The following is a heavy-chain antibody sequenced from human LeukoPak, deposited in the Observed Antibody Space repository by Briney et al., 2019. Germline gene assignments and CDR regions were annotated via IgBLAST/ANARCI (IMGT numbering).Heavy chain of an antibody. Sequence: GGALRLSCAASGFTFSSYSMNWVRQAPGKGLEWVSYISSSSRYIHYADSEKGRLTIYRDTAKNSMYLQMNSLRAEDTAVYYCARDPTIAAAGYYYYYMDVWGKGTTVTVSS. CDR3: ARDPTIAAAGYYYYYMDV. D-gene: IGHD6-13*01. CDR1: GFTFSSYS. J-gene: IGHJ6*03. CDR2: ISSSSRYI. V-gene: IGHV3-21*01.